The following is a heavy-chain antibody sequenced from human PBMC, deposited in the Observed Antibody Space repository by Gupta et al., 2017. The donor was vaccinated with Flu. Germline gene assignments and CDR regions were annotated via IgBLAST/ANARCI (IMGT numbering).Heavy chain of an antibody. CDR2: IDPSDSDT. J-gene: IGHJ3*01. Sequence: VQLVQSGAEVKKPGESLRISCEVSGDTFGSYWITWVRQMPGKGLEWMGRIDPSDSDTYYNPSFEGHVTMSVDEFVRTVYLQWRSLKASDTAMYFCAKIVVIRTNVYDFWGQGTMVSVS. V-gene: IGHV5-10-1*01. CDR3: AKIVVIRTNVYDF. D-gene: IGHD3-22*01. CDR1: GDTFGSYW.